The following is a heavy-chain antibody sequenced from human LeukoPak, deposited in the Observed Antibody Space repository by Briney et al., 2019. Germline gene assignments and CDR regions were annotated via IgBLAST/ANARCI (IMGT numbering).Heavy chain of an antibody. CDR1: GFTFNIYA. D-gene: IGHD3-22*01. V-gene: IGHV3-23*01. Sequence: GGSLRLSCAVSGFTFNIYAMSWVRQAPGKGLEWVSRISGSGGGTFYAGSVEGRFTISRDNSKNTLSLQMNSLRAEDTAVYYCAKDKYHDSSGTFDYWGQGTLVTVS. CDR2: ISGSGGGT. J-gene: IGHJ4*02. CDR3: AKDKYHDSSGTFDY.